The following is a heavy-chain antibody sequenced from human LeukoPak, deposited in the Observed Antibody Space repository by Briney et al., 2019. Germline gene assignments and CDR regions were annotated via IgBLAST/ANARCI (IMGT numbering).Heavy chain of an antibody. Sequence: GGSLRLFCTPSGLIFSHYAKTWPPHARGKGLEGVSYISGSGRGTYYADSVKGRFSVSRDNSQNTVFLHMNSLRADDTALYYCSKDPNGDYVGAFDMWGPGTMVTVSS. CDR3: SKDPNGDYVGAFDM. V-gene: IGHV3-23*01. J-gene: IGHJ3*02. D-gene: IGHD4-17*01. CDR1: GLIFSHYA. CDR2: ISGSGRGT.